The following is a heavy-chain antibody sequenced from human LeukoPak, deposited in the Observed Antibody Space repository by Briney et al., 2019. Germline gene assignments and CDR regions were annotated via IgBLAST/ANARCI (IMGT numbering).Heavy chain of an antibody. J-gene: IGHJ4*02. CDR1: GYTFTSFG. CDR2: IGAYNGNT. Sequence: ASVKVSCKASGYTFTSFGISWVRQAPGQGLEWMGWIGAYNGNTKYGQKLQGRVTMTTDTSTSTAYMELRSLRSDDAAVYYCARDQMNIAAAGAYFDNWGQGTLVTVSS. CDR3: ARDQMNIAAAGAYFDN. V-gene: IGHV1-18*01. D-gene: IGHD6-13*01.